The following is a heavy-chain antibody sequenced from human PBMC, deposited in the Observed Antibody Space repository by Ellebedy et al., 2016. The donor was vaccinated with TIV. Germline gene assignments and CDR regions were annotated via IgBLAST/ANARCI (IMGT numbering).Heavy chain of an antibody. CDR3: ARRGGVIIYYYMDV. D-gene: IGHD3-10*01. J-gene: IGHJ6*03. Sequence: MPSETLSLTCTVSGDSISSSDYYWDWIRQPPGKGLEWIGRVYYSGSTNYSPSLKSRVTISVDSSKNQFSLRLSSVTAADTAVYYCARRGGVIIYYYMDVWGKGTTVTVSS. CDR2: VYYSGST. V-gene: IGHV4-39*07. CDR1: GDSISSSDYY.